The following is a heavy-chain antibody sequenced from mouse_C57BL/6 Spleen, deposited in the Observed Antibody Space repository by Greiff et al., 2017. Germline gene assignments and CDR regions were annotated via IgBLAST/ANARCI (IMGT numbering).Heavy chain of an antibody. CDR2: IDPSDSYT. D-gene: IGHD2-2*01. CDR1: GYTFTSYW. CDR3: ASGWLRRAMDY. V-gene: IGHV1-69*01. Sequence: QVQLQQSGAELVMPGASVKLSCKASGYTFTSYWMHWVKQRPGQGLEWIGEIDPSDSYTNYNQKFKGKSTLTVDKSSSTAYMQLSSLTSEDSAVYYCASGWLRRAMDYWGQGTSVTVSS. J-gene: IGHJ4*01.